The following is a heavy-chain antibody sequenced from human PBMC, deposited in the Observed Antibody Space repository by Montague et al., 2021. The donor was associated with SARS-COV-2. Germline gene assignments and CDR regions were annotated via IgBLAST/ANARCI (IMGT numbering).Heavy chain of an antibody. CDR3: ARGPPDYSDNGMDV. CDR2: ISSSGGTI. J-gene: IGHJ6*02. D-gene: IGHD4-17*01. V-gene: IGHV3-48*03. CDR1: GFISSYYE. Sequence: SLRLSCAASGFISSYYEMNWVRQAPGKGLEWISYISSSGGTIYYADSVKGRFTFSRDNAKNSLYLQMYSLRAEDTALYYCARGPPDYSDNGMDVWGQGTTVTVS.